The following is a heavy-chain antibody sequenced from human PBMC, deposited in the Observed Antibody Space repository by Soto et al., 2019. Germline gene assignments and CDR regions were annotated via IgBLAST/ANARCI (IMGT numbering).Heavy chain of an antibody. CDR2: IIPLFGSP. V-gene: IGHV1-69*01. CDR3: AWTLAFCGGNCYLPNFDT. D-gene: IGHD2-21*01. CDR1: GGTFTNYD. J-gene: IGHJ4*02. Sequence: QVQLVQSGTEVQKPGSSVKLSCKTSGGTFTNYDISWVRQAPGQGLEWLGGIIPLFGSPHYSPKFEGRVLITADEVSTTAHLELRSMSFDETAVYFCAWTLAFCGGNCYLPNFDTWGQGTLVIVSS.